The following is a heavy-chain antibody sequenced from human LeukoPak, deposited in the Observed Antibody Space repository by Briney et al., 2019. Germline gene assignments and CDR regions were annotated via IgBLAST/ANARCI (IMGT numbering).Heavy chain of an antibody. J-gene: IGHJ5*02. D-gene: IGHD2-2*01. V-gene: IGHV4-4*07. CDR2: IYTSGST. Sequence: SETLSLTCTVSGGSISSYYWSWIRQPAGKGREWIGRIYTSGSTHYNPSLKSRVTMSVDTSKNQFSLKLSSVTAADTAVYYCARDRSYCSSTSCYGVWFDPWGQGTLVTVSS. CDR1: GGSISSYY. CDR3: ARDRSYCSSTSCYGVWFDP.